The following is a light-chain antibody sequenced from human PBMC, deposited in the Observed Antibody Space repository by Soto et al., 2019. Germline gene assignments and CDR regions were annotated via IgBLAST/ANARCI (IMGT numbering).Light chain of an antibody. Sequence: ETMMTQSPDTLSVSLGERATLSCRASQSLRSSLAWYQQKPGQAPRLLIYDASTRATGIPARFSGSGSGTDFTLTISGLQSEDFAIYYCQQYNKWPWTFGQGTKVDIK. CDR2: DAS. CDR1: QSLRSS. V-gene: IGKV3-15*01. CDR3: QQYNKWPWT. J-gene: IGKJ1*01.